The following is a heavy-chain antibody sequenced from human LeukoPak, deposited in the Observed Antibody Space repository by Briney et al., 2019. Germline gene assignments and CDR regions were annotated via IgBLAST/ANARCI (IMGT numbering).Heavy chain of an antibody. J-gene: IGHJ4*02. CDR2: ISSNGGST. CDR3: VKVGKYCSSTSCYVRHYYFDY. V-gene: IGHV3-64D*06. CDR1: GFTFSSYA. Sequence: GGSLRLSCSASGFTFSSYAMHRVRQAPGKGLEYVPAISSNGGSTYYADSVKGRFTISRDNSKNTLYLQMSSLRAEDTAVYYCVKVGKYCSSTSCYVRHYYFDYWGQGTLVTVSS. D-gene: IGHD2-2*01.